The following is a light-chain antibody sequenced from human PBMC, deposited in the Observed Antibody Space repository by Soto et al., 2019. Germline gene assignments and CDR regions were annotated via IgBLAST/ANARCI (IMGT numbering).Light chain of an antibody. CDR3: QQYNSYGT. CDR1: HSISSW. J-gene: IGKJ1*01. Sequence: DIHITQSPATLSASLGDRVTISCRASHSISSWLAWYQQKPGKAPKLLIYDASSLESGVPSRFSGSGSGTEFTLTISSLQPDDFATYYCQQYNSYGTFGQGTKVDIK. V-gene: IGKV1-5*01. CDR2: DAS.